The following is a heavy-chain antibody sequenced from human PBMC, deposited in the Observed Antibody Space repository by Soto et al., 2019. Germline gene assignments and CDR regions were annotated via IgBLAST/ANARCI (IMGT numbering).Heavy chain of an antibody. CDR1: GYSFTKYH. J-gene: IGHJ4*01. CDR3: ARVAGHKNARFDT. Sequence: GASVKVSCKASGYSFTKYHRHWERQAPGQGLEWMGWINPGSGVTNQAQKFQGRVTMTRDTSITTTYMELNSLTSDDTAVYYCARVAGHKNARFDTWGHGALVTYSS. D-gene: IGHD1-1*01. V-gene: IGHV1-2*02. CDR2: INPGSGVT.